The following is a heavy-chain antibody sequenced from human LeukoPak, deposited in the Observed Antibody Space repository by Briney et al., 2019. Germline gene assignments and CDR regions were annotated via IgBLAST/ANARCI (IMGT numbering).Heavy chain of an antibody. CDR3: ARDRSAIPYFDY. V-gene: IGHV4-34*01. CDR1: GGSFSGYY. D-gene: IGHD2-2*02. J-gene: IGHJ4*02. Sequence: SETLSLTCAVYGGSFSGYYWSWIRQPPGKGLEWIGSIYYSGSTYYNPSLKSRVTISVDTSKNQFSLKLSSVTAADTAVYYCARDRSAIPYFDYWGQGTLVTVSS. CDR2: IYYSGST.